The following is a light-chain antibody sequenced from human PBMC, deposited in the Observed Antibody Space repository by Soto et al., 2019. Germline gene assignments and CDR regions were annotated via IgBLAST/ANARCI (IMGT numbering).Light chain of an antibody. J-gene: IGKJ4*01. CDR1: QSISNS. Sequence: DIQMTQSPSSLSASVGDRVTITCRASQSISNSLNWYQQKPGNAPKVLIYAASNLQSGVPSKFSGSGSGTDFTLTIDSLQPEDFAIYYCQQYYNYPLTFGGGTKVDIK. V-gene: IGKV1-39*01. CDR2: AAS. CDR3: QQYYNYPLT.